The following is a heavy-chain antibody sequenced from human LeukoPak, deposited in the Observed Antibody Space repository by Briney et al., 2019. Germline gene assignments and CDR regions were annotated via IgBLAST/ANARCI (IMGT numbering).Heavy chain of an antibody. J-gene: IGHJ4*02. Sequence: PSETLSLTCTVSGGPISSNYWSWIRQPPGKARVGSEFSYYTDSTNYNPSLKSRITISVDTSKTQFSLKLSSVTAADTAVYYCARASCSGGSCYWYWGQGTLVTVSS. D-gene: IGHD2-15*01. CDR2: SYYTDST. CDR1: GGPISSNY. V-gene: IGHV4-59*01. CDR3: ARASCSGGSCYWY.